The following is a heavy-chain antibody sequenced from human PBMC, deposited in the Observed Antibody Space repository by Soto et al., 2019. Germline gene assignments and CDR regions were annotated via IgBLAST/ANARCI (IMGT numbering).Heavy chain of an antibody. Sequence: GGSLRLSCAASGFICSSYDMSWVRQAPGKGLEWVSTILVGGSTHYEDSVKGRFTISRDTSKNTVYLQMNSLTAGDTAMYYCAKATATGGGAFDICGQGTMVTVSS. D-gene: IGHD2-8*02. CDR3: AKATATGGGAFDI. CDR1: GFICSSYD. CDR2: ILVGGST. J-gene: IGHJ3*02. V-gene: IGHV3-23*01.